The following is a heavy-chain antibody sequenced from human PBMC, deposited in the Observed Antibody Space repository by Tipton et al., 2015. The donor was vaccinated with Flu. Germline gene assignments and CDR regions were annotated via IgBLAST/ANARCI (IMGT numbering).Heavy chain of an antibody. CDR3: VRHPYCTNAICPPGYWYFDL. J-gene: IGHJ2*01. Sequence: QLVQSGAEVEKPGECLKISCKVSGYSFSNYWIGWVRQMPGKGLEWMGIIYPGDSETKYSPSFQDQVTISADKSISTAYLQWSRLKASDTAIYCCVRHPYCTNAICPPGYWYFDLWGLGTLVTVSS. V-gene: IGHV5-51*01. CDR1: GYSFSNYW. D-gene: IGHD2-8*01. CDR2: IYPGDSET.